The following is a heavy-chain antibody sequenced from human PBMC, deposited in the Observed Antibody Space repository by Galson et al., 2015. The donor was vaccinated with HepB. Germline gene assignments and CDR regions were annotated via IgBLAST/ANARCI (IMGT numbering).Heavy chain of an antibody. CDR3: ARVPQYSSSWSLTNRFDP. Sequence: SVKVSCKASGGTFSSYAISWVRQAPGQGLEWMGGIIPIFGTANYAQKFQGRVTITADKSTSTAYMELSSLRSEDTAVYYCARVPQYSSSWSLTNRFDPWGQGTLVTVSS. V-gene: IGHV1-69*06. CDR2: IIPIFGTA. CDR1: GGTFSSYA. J-gene: IGHJ5*02. D-gene: IGHD6-13*01.